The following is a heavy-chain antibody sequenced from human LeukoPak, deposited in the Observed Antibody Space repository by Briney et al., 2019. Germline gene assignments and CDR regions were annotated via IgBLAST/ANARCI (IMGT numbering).Heavy chain of an antibody. Sequence: GGSLRLSCAASGFTFSSYWMHWVRQAPGKGLVWVSRINSDGSSTSYADSVKGRFTISRDNAKNTLYLQMNGLRAEDTAVYYCARGGYYDSSGSDYWGQGTLVTVSS. D-gene: IGHD3-22*01. CDR2: INSDGSST. J-gene: IGHJ4*02. V-gene: IGHV3-74*01. CDR3: ARGGYYDSSGSDY. CDR1: GFTFSSYW.